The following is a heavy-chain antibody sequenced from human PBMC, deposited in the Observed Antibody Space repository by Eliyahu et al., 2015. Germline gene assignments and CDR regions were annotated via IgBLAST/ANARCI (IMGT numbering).Heavy chain of an antibody. D-gene: IGHD2-21*01. Sequence: EVQLEESGGGLVQPGGSLRLSCXASGFXFXXXAMSWVRQAPGRGLEWVSSLTASGGTTYYADSVQGRFTISRDNSNNVLYLQLNRLRGEDTAIYYCAKDPQFFSTIPFFYFDSWGLGTLVTVSS. J-gene: IGHJ4*02. CDR1: GFXFXXXA. V-gene: IGHV3-23*04. CDR3: AKDPQFFSTIPFFYFDS. CDR2: LTASGGTT.